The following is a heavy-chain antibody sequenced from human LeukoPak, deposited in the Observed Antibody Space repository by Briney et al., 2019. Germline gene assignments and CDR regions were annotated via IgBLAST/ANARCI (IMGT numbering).Heavy chain of an antibody. CDR3: ATRKPGYCSSTSCYSLDY. V-gene: IGHV1-24*01. J-gene: IGHJ4*02. CDR1: GYTLTELS. CDR2: FDPEDGET. D-gene: IGHD2-2*01. Sequence: GASVKVSCKVSGYTLTELSMHWVRQAPGKGLEWMGGFDPEDGETIYAQKFQGRVTMTEDTSTDTAYMELSSLRSEDTAVYYCATRKPGYCSSTSCYSLDYWGQGTLVTVSS.